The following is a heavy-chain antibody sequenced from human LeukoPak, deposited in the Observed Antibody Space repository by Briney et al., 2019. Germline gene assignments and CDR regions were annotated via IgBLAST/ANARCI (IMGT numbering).Heavy chain of an antibody. V-gene: IGHV4-39*01. CDR1: GGSISSSSYY. CDR2: IYYSGST. D-gene: IGHD4-17*01. CDR3: ARVDYGDTVYYDY. Sequence: SVTLSLTCTVAGGSISSSSYYWGWIRQPPGKGLEWIGSIYYSGSTYYNPSLKSRVTISVDTSKNQFSLKLSSVTAADTAVYYCARVDYGDTVYYDYWGQGTLVTVPS. J-gene: IGHJ4*02.